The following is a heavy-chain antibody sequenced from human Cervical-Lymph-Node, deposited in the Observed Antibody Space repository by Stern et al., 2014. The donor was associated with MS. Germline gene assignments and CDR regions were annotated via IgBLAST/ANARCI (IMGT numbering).Heavy chain of an antibody. J-gene: IGHJ4*02. CDR3: AADKDGGNSYFDY. V-gene: IGHV1-58*01. CDR1: GFTFIATT. D-gene: IGHD4-23*01. Sequence: QLVESGPEVKKPGTSVTVSCKTSGFTFIATTVQWVRQIPGQRPEWIGWLVTGTGHTNYAENFHGRVTITRYAPAATVYLELTSLRSEDTAIYYCAADKDGGNSYFDYWGRGTLVTVSS. CDR2: LVTGTGHT.